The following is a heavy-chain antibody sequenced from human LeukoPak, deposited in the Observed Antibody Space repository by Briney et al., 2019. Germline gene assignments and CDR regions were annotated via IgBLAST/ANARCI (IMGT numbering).Heavy chain of an antibody. CDR1: GYTFTSYY. CDR2: INPSVGIT. V-gene: IGHV1-46*01. Sequence: GGSGKVSCKASGYTFTSYYMHSVRQAPGHGLEWRGIINPSVGITSSAQKFHGRVTITRHTTTSTVYVELRSLRSEDTAVYYCAREVPEDGGYFDLWGRSTLVTLSS. J-gene: IGHJ2*01. CDR3: AREVPEDGGYFDL. D-gene: IGHD2-15*01.